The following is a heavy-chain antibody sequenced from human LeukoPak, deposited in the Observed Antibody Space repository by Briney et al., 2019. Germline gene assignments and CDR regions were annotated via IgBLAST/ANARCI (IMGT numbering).Heavy chain of an antibody. V-gene: IGHV4-39*01. CDR3: ATPYGSGSYVAY. D-gene: IGHD3-10*01. CDR1: GGSISSSSYY. CDR2: IYYSGST. J-gene: IGHJ4*02. Sequence: SETLSLTCSVSGGSISSSSYYWGWIRQPPGKGLEWIGRIYYSGSTYYNPSLKSRVAISVDTSENQFSLKLTSVTAADTAVYYCATPYGSGSYVAYWGQGTLVTVSS.